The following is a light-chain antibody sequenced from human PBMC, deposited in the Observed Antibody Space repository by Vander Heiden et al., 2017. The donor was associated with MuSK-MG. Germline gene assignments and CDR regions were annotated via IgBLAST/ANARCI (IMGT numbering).Light chain of an antibody. CDR3: QQDSIYPHT. V-gene: IGKV1-16*01. CDR1: QDITNS. J-gene: IGKJ2*01. Sequence: IQMTQSPSSLSASVGDRVTITCRASQDITNSLAWFQQKPGKAPESLIYAASSLRSGVPSRFNGSGSGTHFTLTITSLQPEDFATYYCQQDSIYPHTFGQGSKLDI. CDR2: AAS.